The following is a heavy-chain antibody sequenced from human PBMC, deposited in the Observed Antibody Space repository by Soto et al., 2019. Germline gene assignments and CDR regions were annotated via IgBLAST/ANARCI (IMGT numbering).Heavy chain of an antibody. V-gene: IGHV3-64*01. J-gene: IGHJ3*02. CDR1: GFTFSSYA. D-gene: IGHD2-15*01. CDR2: ISSNGGST. CDR3: ARDQYCSGGSCYPDAAFDI. Sequence: GGSLRLSCAASGFTFSSYAMHWVRQAPGKGLEYVSAISSNGGSTYCANSVKGRFTISRDNSKNTLYLQMGSLRAEDMAVYYCARDQYCSGGSCYPDAAFDIWGQGTMVTVSS.